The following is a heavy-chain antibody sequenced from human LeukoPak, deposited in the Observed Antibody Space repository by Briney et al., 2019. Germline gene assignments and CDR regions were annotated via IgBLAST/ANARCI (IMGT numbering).Heavy chain of an antibody. CDR2: ISYSGST. CDR3: ARELGPTVTSPPH. Sequence: PSETLSLTCTVSGGSISSYYWSWIRQPPGKGLEWIGFISYSGSTSYNPSLKSRVTISVDTSKNHFSLKLSSVTAADTAVYYCARELGPTVTSPPHWGQGTLVTVSS. D-gene: IGHD4-17*01. J-gene: IGHJ4*02. CDR1: GGSISSYY. V-gene: IGHV4-59*01.